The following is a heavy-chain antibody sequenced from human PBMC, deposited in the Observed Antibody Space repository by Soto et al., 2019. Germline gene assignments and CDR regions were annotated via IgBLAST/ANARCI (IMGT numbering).Heavy chain of an antibody. D-gene: IGHD2-15*01. CDR3: ARGYCSGGSCYAPVL. V-gene: IGHV1-3*01. J-gene: IGHJ4*02. Sequence: GASVKVSCKASGYTFTSYAMHWVRQAPGQRLEWMGWINAGNGNTKYSQKFQGRVTITRDTSASTAYMELSSLRSEDTAVYYCARGYCSGGSCYAPVLWGQGTLVTVSS. CDR2: INAGNGNT. CDR1: GYTFTSYA.